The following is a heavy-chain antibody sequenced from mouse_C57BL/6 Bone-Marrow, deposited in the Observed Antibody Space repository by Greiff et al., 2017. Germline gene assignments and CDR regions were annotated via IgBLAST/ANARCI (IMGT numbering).Heavy chain of an antibody. J-gene: IGHJ4*01. CDR2: INPSTGGT. Sequence: VQLKESGPELVKPGASVKISCKASGYSFTGYYMNWVKQSPEKSLEWIGEINPSTGGTTYNQKFKAKATLTVDKSSSTAYMQLNSLTSEDSAVNYCARKGYYAMDDWGKGTSVTVSS. CDR3: ARKGYYAMDD. V-gene: IGHV1-42*01. CDR1: GYSFTGYY.